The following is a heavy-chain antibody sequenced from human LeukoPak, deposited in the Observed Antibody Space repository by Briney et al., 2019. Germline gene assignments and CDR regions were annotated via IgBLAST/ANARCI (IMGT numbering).Heavy chain of an antibody. J-gene: IGHJ4*02. CDR1: GFTFGNAW. D-gene: IGHD1-26*01. CDR3: TTGDIVGATAADY. Sequence: KPGGSLRLSCAASGFTFGNAWMSWVRQAPGKGLEWVGRIKSKTDGGTTDYAAPVKGRFTISRDDSKNTLYLQMNSLKTEDTAVYYCTTGDIVGATAADYWGQGTLVTVSS. V-gene: IGHV3-15*01. CDR2: IKSKTDGGTT.